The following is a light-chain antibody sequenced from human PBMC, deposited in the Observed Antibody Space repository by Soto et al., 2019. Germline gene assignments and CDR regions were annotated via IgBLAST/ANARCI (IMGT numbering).Light chain of an antibody. V-gene: IGLV2-14*01. CDR1: SSDVGGYNY. CDR3: SSYTRSSTWV. Sequence: QSALTQPASVSGSPGQSITISCTGTSSDVGGYNYVSWYQQHPGKAPKLMIYDVSNRTSGVSNRFSGSKSGNTASLTISGLQAEDEAAYYCSSYTRSSTWVFGGGTKLTVL. CDR2: DVS. J-gene: IGLJ3*02.